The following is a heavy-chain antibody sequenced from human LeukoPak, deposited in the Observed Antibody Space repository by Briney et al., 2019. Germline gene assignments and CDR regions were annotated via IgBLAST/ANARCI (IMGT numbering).Heavy chain of an antibody. D-gene: IGHD3-10*01. Sequence: PGGSLRLSCAASGFTFSSYGMHWVRQAPGKGLEWVAFIRYDGSNKYYADSVKGRFTISRDNPKNTLYLQMNSLGAEDTAVYYCAKAVGGSGSYYSPFDYWGQGTLVTVSS. CDR1: GFTFSSYG. CDR2: IRYDGSNK. CDR3: AKAVGGSGSYYSPFDY. J-gene: IGHJ4*02. V-gene: IGHV3-30*02.